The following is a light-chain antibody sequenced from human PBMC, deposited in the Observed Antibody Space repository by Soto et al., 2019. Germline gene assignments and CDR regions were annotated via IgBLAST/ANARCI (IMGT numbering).Light chain of an antibody. Sequence: DIQMTQSPSTLTASVGDRVTITCRASQSISTWLAWYQQKPGKAPSLLIYGASSLKSGVPSRFSGSGSGTEFTLTISSLQPDDFSTYHCQQYRSYSFGQGTKVEI. V-gene: IGKV1-5*01. CDR2: GAS. CDR1: QSISTW. CDR3: QQYRSYS. J-gene: IGKJ1*01.